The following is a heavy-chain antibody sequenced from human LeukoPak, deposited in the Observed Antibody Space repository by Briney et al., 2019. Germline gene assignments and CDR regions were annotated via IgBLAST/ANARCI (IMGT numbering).Heavy chain of an antibody. J-gene: IGHJ3*02. Sequence: SETLSLTCAVYGGSFSGYYWSWIRQPPGKGLEWIGEINHSGSTNYNPSLKSRVTISVDTSKNQFSLKLSSVTAADTAVYYCARDGGYDYVWGSYLPDAFDIWGQGTMVTVSS. CDR2: INHSGST. CDR1: GGSFSGYY. V-gene: IGHV4-34*01. D-gene: IGHD3-16*02. CDR3: ARDGGYDYVWGSYLPDAFDI.